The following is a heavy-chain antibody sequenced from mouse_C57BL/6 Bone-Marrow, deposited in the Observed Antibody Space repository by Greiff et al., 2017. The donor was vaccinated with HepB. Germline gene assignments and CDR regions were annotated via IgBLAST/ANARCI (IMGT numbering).Heavy chain of an antibody. CDR3: ARVVSEPYWAWFAY. CDR1: GFTFSSYA. CDR2: ISDGGSYT. D-gene: IGHD6-2*01. Sequence: EVQGVESGGGLVKPGGSLKLSCAASGFTFSSYAMSWVRQTPEKRLEWVATISDGGSYTYYPDNVKGRFTISRDHAKHHLYLQMSHLKSEYTAMYYCARVVSEPYWAWFAYWGQGTLVTVSA. V-gene: IGHV5-4*01. J-gene: IGHJ3*01.